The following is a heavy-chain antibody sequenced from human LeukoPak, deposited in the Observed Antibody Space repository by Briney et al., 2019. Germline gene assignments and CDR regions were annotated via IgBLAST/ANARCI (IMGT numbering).Heavy chain of an antibody. CDR3: ATDRNSGKYYDY. D-gene: IGHD1-26*01. Sequence: PGRSLRLSCVVSGLRFRNYGMHWVRQAPGKGLEWVAVIYYDGSNQYYADSVKGRFTVSRDNAKSTLYLQMDSLRAEDTAVYYCATDRNSGKYYDYWGQGTLVTVSS. V-gene: IGHV3-33*01. CDR2: IYYDGSNQ. J-gene: IGHJ4*02. CDR1: GLRFRNYG.